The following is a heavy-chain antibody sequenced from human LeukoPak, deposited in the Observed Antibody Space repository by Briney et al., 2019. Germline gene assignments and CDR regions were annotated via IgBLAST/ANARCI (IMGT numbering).Heavy chain of an antibody. CDR1: GGSISSGGYY. CDR2: IYYSGST. CDR3: ARVAEYYGSGSWFDY. J-gene: IGHJ4*02. Sequence: SETLSLTCTVSGGSISSGGYYWSWIRQHPGKGLEWIGYIYYSGSTYYNPSLKSRVTISVDASKNQFSLKLSSVTAADTAVYYCARVAEYYGSGSWFDYWGQGTLVTVSS. V-gene: IGHV4-31*03. D-gene: IGHD3-10*01.